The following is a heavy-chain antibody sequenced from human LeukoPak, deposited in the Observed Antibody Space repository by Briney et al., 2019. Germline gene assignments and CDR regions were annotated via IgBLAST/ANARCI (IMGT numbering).Heavy chain of an antibody. J-gene: IGHJ4*02. CDR3: TTIYCSSTSCPGR. V-gene: IGHV3-15*01. D-gene: IGHD2-2*01. CDR2: IKSKTDGGTT. Sequence: GGSLRLSCAASGFTFNECGLYWVRQAPGKGLEWVGRIKSKTDGGTTDYAAPVKGRFTISRDDSKNTLYLQMNSLKTEDTAVYYCTTIYCSSTSCPGRWGQGTLVTVSS. CDR1: GFTFNECG.